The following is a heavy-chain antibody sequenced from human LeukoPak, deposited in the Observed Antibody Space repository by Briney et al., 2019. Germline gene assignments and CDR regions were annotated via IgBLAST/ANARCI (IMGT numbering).Heavy chain of an antibody. CDR2: TYNRSKWHN. V-gene: IGHV6-1*01. D-gene: IGHD6-13*01. CDR1: ADSISSNNAA. J-gene: IGHJ6*02. CDR3: AKVKQQLVRRYYYYSGMDV. Sequence: SQTLSLTSSISADSISSNNAAWHWLRQSPSRSRKSKARTYNRSKWHNDHAVSAKSRITINPDTYKNQFSLQLNSVTPKDTAVYYCAKVKQQLVRRYYYYSGMDVWGQGTTVTVSS.